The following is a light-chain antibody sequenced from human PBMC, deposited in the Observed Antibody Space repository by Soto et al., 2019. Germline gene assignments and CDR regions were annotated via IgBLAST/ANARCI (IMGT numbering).Light chain of an antibody. V-gene: IGKV1-27*01. Sequence: DIQMTQSPSSLSASVGDRVTITCRASQGISNYLAWYQQKPGKVPKLLIYATSTLQSGVPSRFSGSGSGTDFTRTISSLQPEDVATYYCQKYTSALITFGQGTRLEIQ. CDR3: QKYTSALIT. J-gene: IGKJ5*01. CDR2: ATS. CDR1: QGISNY.